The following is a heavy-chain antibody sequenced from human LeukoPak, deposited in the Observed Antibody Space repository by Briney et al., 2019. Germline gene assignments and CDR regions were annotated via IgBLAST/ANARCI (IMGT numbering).Heavy chain of an antibody. CDR2: ISSSGSTI. CDR3: ARDGKPYYYYYMDV. CDR1: GFTFSDYY. Sequence: GGSLRLSCAASGFTFSDYYMSWIRQAPGKGLEWVSYISSSGSTIYYADSVKGRFTISRDNAKNSLYLQMNSLRAEDTAVYYCARDGKPYYYYYMDVWGKGTTVTVSS. V-gene: IGHV3-11*04. J-gene: IGHJ6*03. D-gene: IGHD4-23*01.